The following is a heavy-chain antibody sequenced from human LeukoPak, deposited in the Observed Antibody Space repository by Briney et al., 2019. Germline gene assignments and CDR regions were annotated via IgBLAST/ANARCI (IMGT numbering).Heavy chain of an antibody. Sequence: PGRSLRLSCAASGFTFSSYGMHWVRKAPGKGLEWVAVISYDGSNKYYADSVKGRFTISRDNSKNTLYLQMNSLRAEDTAVYYCAKDRDEYYYDSSGYSTGPLGYWGQGTLVTVSS. CDR2: ISYDGSNK. J-gene: IGHJ4*02. D-gene: IGHD3-22*01. CDR3: AKDRDEYYYDSSGYSTGPLGY. CDR1: GFTFSSYG. V-gene: IGHV3-30*18.